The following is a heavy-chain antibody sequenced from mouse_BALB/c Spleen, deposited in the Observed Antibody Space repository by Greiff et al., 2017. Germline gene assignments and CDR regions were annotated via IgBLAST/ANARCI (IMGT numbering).Heavy chain of an antibody. Sequence: VESGGGLVKPGGSLKLSCAASGFTFSSYAMSWVRQTPEKRLEWVASISSGGSTYYPDSVKGRFTISRDNARNILYLQMSSLRSEDTAMYYCARGGGYYDPFAYWGQGTLVTVSA. CDR1: GFTFSSYA. D-gene: IGHD2-3*01. V-gene: IGHV5-6-5*01. CDR2: ISSGGST. J-gene: IGHJ3*01. CDR3: ARGGGYYDPFAY.